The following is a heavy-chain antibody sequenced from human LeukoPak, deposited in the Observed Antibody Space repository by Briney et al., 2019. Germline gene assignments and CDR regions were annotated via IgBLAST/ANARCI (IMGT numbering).Heavy chain of an antibody. V-gene: IGHV3-74*01. J-gene: IGHJ4*02. D-gene: IGHD1-26*01. CDR1: GFTFSNYW. CDR3: AKDHVGAIPHGY. CDR2: MNPVGSRI. Sequence: GGSLRLSCAASGFTFSNYWMHWVRQAPGKGRVWVSRMNPVGSRIDYADSVKGRFTISRDNAKNTLYLQMNSLRAEDTAVYYCAKDHVGAIPHGYWGQGTLVAVSS.